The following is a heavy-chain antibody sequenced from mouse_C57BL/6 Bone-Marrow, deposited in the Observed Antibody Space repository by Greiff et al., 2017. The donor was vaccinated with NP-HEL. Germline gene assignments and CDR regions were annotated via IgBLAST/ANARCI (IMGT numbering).Heavy chain of an antibody. Sequence: VNLVESGAELVRPGASVTLSCKASGYTFTDYEMHWVKQTPVHGLEWIGAIDPETGGTAYNQKFKGKAILTADKSSSTAYMELRSLTSEDSAVYYCTRPPYDGYYGWYFDVWGTGTTVTVSS. CDR1: GYTFTDYE. D-gene: IGHD2-3*01. CDR2: IDPETGGT. J-gene: IGHJ1*03. CDR3: TRPPYDGYYGWYFDV. V-gene: IGHV1-15*01.